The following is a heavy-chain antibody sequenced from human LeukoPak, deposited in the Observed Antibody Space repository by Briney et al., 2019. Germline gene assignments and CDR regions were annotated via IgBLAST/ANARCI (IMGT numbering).Heavy chain of an antibody. CDR2: IYTSGST. CDR1: GGSISSGSYY. V-gene: IGHV4-61*02. CDR3: ARAFRTGTFDY. D-gene: IGHD1-1*01. J-gene: IGHJ4*02. Sequence: PSETLSLTCTVSGGSISSGSYYWNWIRQPAGKGLEWTGRIYTSGSTNYNPSLKSRVTISVDTSKNQFSLKLSSVTAADTAVYYCARAFRTGTFDYWGQGTLVTVSS.